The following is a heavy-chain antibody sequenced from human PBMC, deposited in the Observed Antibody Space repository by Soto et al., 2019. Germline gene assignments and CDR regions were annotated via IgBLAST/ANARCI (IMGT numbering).Heavy chain of an antibody. Sequence: SETLSLTCLVSGFPISSPYSWGWIRQPPGKGLEWIGSISHTGTTSYSPSLTSRVSISVDTSKNQVSLKLTSVTAADTAVYFCARVAMVIRDSDHFGVDVRGHGTTVTVSS. D-gene: IGHD5-18*01. J-gene: IGHJ6*02. CDR1: GFPISSPYS. CDR3: ARVAMVIRDSDHFGVDV. CDR2: ISHTGTT. V-gene: IGHV4-38-2*02.